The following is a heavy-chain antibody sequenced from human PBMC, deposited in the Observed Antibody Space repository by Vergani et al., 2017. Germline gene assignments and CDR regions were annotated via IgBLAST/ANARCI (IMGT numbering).Heavy chain of an antibody. J-gene: IGHJ5*02. CDR1: GFTFSSYA. D-gene: IGHD3-10*01. V-gene: IGHV3-23*01. Sequence: EVQLLESGGGLVQPGGSLRLSCAASGFTFSSYAMSWVRQAPGKGLEWVSVIRGSGVSTYYADSVKGRFTISRDNSKNTLHLQINKLRVEDTAVYFCARGNYYGSGTHVDPWGQGTLVTVSS. CDR2: IRGSGVST. CDR3: ARGNYYGSGTHVDP.